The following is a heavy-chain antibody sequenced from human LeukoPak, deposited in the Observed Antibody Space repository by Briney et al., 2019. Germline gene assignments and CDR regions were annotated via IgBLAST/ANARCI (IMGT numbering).Heavy chain of an antibody. CDR1: GFTFDDYA. CDR2: ISWNSGSI. CDR3: ASLDSSSWYATDY. D-gene: IGHD6-13*01. V-gene: IGHV3-9*01. Sequence: PGGSLRLSCAASGFTFDDYAMHWVRQAPGKGLEWVSGISWNSGSIGYADSVKGRFTISRDNAKNSLYLQMNSLRAEDTAVYYCASLDSSSWYATDYWGQGTLVTVSS. J-gene: IGHJ4*02.